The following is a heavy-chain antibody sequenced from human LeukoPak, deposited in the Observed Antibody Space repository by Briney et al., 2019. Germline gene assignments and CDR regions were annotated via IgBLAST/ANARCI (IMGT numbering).Heavy chain of an antibody. J-gene: IGHJ4*02. V-gene: IGHV4-34*01. D-gene: IGHD6-13*01. CDR2: INHSGST. CDR3: ARGVQGYSSSWYRTHFDY. CDR1: GGSFSGYY. Sequence: PSETLSLTCAAYGGSFSGYYWSWIRQPPGKGLEWIGEINHSGSTNYNPSLKSRVTISVDTSKNQFSLKLSSVTAADTAVYYCARGVQGYSSSWYRTHFDYWGQGTLVTVSS.